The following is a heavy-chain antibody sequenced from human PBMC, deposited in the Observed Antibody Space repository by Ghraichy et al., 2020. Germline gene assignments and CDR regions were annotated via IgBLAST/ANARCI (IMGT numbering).Heavy chain of an antibody. J-gene: IGHJ6*02. CDR1: GGSISSGGYY. D-gene: IGHD4-11*01. Sequence: SQTLSLTCTVSGGSISSGGYYWSWIRQHPGKGLEWIGYIYYSGSTYYNPSLKSRVTISVDTSKNQFSLKLSSVTAADTAVYYCARSGGVHSDYAMFPYYYYGMDVWGQGTTVTVSS. V-gene: IGHV4-31*02. CDR3: ARSGGVHSDYAMFPYYYYGMDV. CDR2: IYYSGST.